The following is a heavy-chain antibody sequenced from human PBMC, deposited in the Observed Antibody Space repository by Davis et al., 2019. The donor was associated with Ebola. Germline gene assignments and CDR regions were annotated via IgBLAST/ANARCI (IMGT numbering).Heavy chain of an antibody. J-gene: IGHJ6*02. V-gene: IGHV1-18*01. CDR2: ISAYNGNT. CDR3: ARDQGCGSYQCHYYYYGMDV. CDR1: GSTFTSYG. D-gene: IGHD1-26*01. Sequence: AASVKVSCKASGSTFTSYGISWVRQAPGQGLEWMGWISAYNGNTNYAQKFQGRVTITADKSTSTAYMELSSLRSEDTAVYYCARDQGCGSYQCHYYYYGMDVWGQGATVTVSS.